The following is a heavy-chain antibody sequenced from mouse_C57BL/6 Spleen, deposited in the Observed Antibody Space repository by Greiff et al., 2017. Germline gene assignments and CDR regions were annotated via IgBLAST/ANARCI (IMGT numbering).Heavy chain of an antibody. CDR1: GYAFSSSW. V-gene: IGHV1-82*01. J-gene: IGHJ4*01. CDR2: IYPGDGDT. CDR3: ARPAYYSNYGYYYAMDY. Sequence: LVEPGASVKISCKASGYAFSSSWMNWVKQRPGKGLEWIGRIYPGDGDTNYNGKFKGKATLTADKSSSTAYMQLSSLTSEDSAVYFCARPAYYSNYGYYYAMDYWGQGTSVTVSS. D-gene: IGHD2-5*01.